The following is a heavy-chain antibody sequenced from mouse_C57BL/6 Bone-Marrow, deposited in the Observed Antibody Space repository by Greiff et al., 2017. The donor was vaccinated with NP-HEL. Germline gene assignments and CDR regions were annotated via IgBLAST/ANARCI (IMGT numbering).Heavy chain of an antibody. CDR2: ISDGGSYT. CDR1: GFTFSSYA. Sequence: EVKLMESGGGLVKPGGSLKLSCAASGFTFSSYAMSWVRQTPEKWLEWVATISDGGSYTYYPDNVKGRFTISRDNAKNNLYLQMSHLKSEDTAMYYCARDDYYGSSYCAMDYWGQGTSVTVSS. D-gene: IGHD1-1*01. V-gene: IGHV5-4*01. CDR3: ARDDYYGSSYCAMDY. J-gene: IGHJ4*01.